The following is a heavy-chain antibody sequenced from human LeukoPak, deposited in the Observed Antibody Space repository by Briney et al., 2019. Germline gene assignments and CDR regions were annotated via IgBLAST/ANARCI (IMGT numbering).Heavy chain of an antibody. Sequence: ASAKVSCKASGYTFTGYYMHWVRQAPGQGLEWMGWINPNSGGTNYAQKFQGRVTMTRDTSISTAYMELSRLRSDDTAVYYCASFIAVADYYFDYWGQGTLVTVSS. CDR3: ASFIAVADYYFDY. CDR1: GYTFTGYY. CDR2: INPNSGGT. V-gene: IGHV1-2*02. J-gene: IGHJ4*02. D-gene: IGHD6-19*01.